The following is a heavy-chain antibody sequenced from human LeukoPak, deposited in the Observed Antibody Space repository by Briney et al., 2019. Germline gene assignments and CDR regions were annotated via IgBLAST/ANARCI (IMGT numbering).Heavy chain of an antibody. Sequence: PSETLSLTCSVAGGSISSVSYYWSWIRQPAGKGLEWIGRIYTTEKTNYNPSLKSRVTISLDTSKNQFSLKLSSVTAADTAVYYCARGPQPRVVRGVFSGFDPWGQGTLVTVSS. CDR1: GGSISSVSYY. J-gene: IGHJ5*02. CDR3: ARGPQPRVVRGVFSGFDP. D-gene: IGHD3-10*01. V-gene: IGHV4-61*02. CDR2: IYTTEKT.